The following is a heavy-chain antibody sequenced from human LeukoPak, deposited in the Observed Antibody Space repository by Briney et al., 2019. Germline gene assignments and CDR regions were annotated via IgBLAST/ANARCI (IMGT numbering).Heavy chain of an antibody. Sequence: SETLSLTCTVSGGSVSSSSYYWAWIRQPPGMGLEWIGSMHYTGITSYNPDPSLKSRVTMSVDTSRNQFSLELRSLTAADTAVYYCARMYYYGSGSPGSPDYWGQGTLVTVSS. CDR3: ARMYYYGSGSPGSPDY. J-gene: IGHJ4*02. D-gene: IGHD3-10*01. CDR1: GGSVSSSSYY. V-gene: IGHV4-39*01. CDR2: MHYTGIT.